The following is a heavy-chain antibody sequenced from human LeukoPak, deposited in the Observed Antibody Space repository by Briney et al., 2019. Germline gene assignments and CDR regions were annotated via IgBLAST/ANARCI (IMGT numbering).Heavy chain of an antibody. CDR3: ASPLSGYSYGYISY. V-gene: IGHV4-61*02. J-gene: IGHJ4*02. CDR2: IYTSGST. CDR1: GGSISSGSYY. D-gene: IGHD5-18*01. Sequence: PSQTLSLTCTVSGGSISSGSYYWSWIRQPAGKGLEWIGRIYTSGSTNYNPSLKSRVTISVDTSKNQFSLKLSSVTAADTAVYYCASPLSGYSYGYISYWGQGTLVTVSS.